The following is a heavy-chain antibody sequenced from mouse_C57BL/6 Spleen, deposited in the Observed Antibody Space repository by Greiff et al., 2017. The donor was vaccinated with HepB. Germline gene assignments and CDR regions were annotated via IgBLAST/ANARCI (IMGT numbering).Heavy chain of an antibody. J-gene: IGHJ3*01. Sequence: QVQLQQPGAELVKPGASVKLSCKASGYTFTSYWMHWVKQRPGQGLEWIGMIHPNSGSTNYNEKFKSKATLTVDKSPSTAYMQLSSLTSGDSAVYYCARPGGAWFAYWGQGTLVTVSA. CDR1: GYTFTSYW. V-gene: IGHV1-64*01. CDR2: IHPNSGST. CDR3: ARPGGAWFAY.